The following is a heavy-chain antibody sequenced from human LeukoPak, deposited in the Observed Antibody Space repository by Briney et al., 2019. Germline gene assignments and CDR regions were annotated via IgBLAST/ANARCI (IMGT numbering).Heavy chain of an antibody. CDR3: ARVGAMAGIGWGDFDF. J-gene: IGHJ4*02. D-gene: IGHD6-19*01. CDR2: IIPNSGGT. V-gene: IGHV1-2*02. CDR1: GYIFTDYY. Sequence: ASVKVSCKASGYIFTDYYMHWVRHAPGQGLEWMGWIIPNSGGTNYAQKFQGRITMTRDTSITTAYMELSSLRSDDTAVYFCARVGAMAGIGWGDFDFWGQGTLVTVSS.